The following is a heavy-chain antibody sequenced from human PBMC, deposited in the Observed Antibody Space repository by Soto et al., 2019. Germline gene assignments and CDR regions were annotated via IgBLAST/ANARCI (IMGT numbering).Heavy chain of an antibody. CDR1: GFTFDDYA. V-gene: IGHV3-9*01. CDR3: ASGVGATIGPIRYMDV. Sequence: GGSLRLSCAASGFTFDDYAMHWVRQAPGKGLEWVSGISWNSGSIGYADSVKGRFTISRDNAKNSLYLQMNSLRAEDTALYYCASGVGATIGPIRYMDVWGKGTTVTVSS. J-gene: IGHJ6*03. D-gene: IGHD5-12*01. CDR2: ISWNSGSI.